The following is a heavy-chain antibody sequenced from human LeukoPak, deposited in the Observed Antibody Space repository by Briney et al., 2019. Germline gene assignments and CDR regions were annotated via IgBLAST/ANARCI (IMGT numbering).Heavy chain of an antibody. V-gene: IGHV4-31*03. CDR2: IYYSGST. CDR1: GGSISSGGYY. CDR3: ARDPDYYDSSGYYSEPDY. Sequence: SETLSLTCTVSGGSISSGGYYWSWIRQHPGKGLEWIGYIYYSGSTYYNPSLKSRVTISVDTSKNQFSLKLSSVTAADTAVYYCARDPDYYDSSGYYSEPDYWGQGTLVTVSS. J-gene: IGHJ4*02. D-gene: IGHD3-22*01.